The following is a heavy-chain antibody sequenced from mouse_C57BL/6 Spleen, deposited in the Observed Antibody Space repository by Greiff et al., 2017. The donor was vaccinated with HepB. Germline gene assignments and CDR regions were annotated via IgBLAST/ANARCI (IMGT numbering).Heavy chain of an antibody. V-gene: IGHV5-17*01. Sequence: EVQLVESGGRLVQPGGSLKLSCAASGFTFSDYGMHWVRQAPEKGLEWVAYISSGSSTFYYADTVKGRFTISRDNAKNTLFLQMTSLRSEDTAMYYCARHYGSNPSYAYWGQGTLVTVSA. D-gene: IGHD1-1*01. CDR2: ISSGSSTF. CDR1: GFTFSDYG. J-gene: IGHJ3*01. CDR3: ARHYGSNPSYAY.